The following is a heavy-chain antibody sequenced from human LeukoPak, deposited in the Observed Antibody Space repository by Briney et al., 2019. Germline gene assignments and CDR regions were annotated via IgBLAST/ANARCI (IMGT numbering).Heavy chain of an antibody. CDR2: ISGYNGNT. Sequence: ASVKVSCKASGYTFTSYGISWVRQVPGQGPEWMGWISGYNGNTKSAQKFQGRVTMTTDTSTSTADMELRSLRSDDTAVYYCARDDNGSSGYYGGYFDYWGXGXLVAVS. CDR3: ARDDNGSSGYYGGYFDY. CDR1: GYTFTSYG. J-gene: IGHJ4*03. D-gene: IGHD3-22*01. V-gene: IGHV1-18*01.